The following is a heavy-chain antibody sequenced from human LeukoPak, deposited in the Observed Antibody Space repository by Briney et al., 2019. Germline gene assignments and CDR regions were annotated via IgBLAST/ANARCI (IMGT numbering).Heavy chain of an antibody. CDR2: ISSSGSTI. Sequence: GGSLRLSCAASGFTFSSYEMNWVRQAPGKGLEWVSYISSSGSTIYYADSVKGRFTISRDNAKNSLYLQMNSLRAEDTAVYYCAPQGGVIAAAGIAPSDYFDYWGQGTLVTVSP. V-gene: IGHV3-48*03. D-gene: IGHD6-13*01. CDR3: APQGGVIAAAGIAPSDYFDY. CDR1: GFTFSSYE. J-gene: IGHJ4*02.